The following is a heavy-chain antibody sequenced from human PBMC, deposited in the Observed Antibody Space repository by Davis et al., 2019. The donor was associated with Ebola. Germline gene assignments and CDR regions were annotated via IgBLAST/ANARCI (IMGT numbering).Heavy chain of an antibody. D-gene: IGHD5-18*01. Sequence: SETLSLTCTVSGGPISTYFWSWLRQPPGKGLEWIGYVFHSGTTNYNPSLKSRVTMSVDTSNNQFSLKLSSVTAADTAVYCCARSPTPQLWFQFDFWGQGTLVTVSS. CDR3: ARSPTPQLWFQFDF. V-gene: IGHV4-4*08. CDR2: VFHSGTT. CDR1: GGPISTYF. J-gene: IGHJ4*02.